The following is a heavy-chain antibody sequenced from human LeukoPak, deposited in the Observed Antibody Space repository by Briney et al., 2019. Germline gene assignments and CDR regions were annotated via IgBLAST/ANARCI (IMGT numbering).Heavy chain of an antibody. Sequence: GGSLRLSCAASGFTFSSYAIHWVRQAPGKGLEWVAVISYDGSNKYYADSVKGRFTISRDNSKNTLYLQMNSLRAEDTAVYYCARDGGNSGYYYYYMDVWGKGTTVTVSS. D-gene: IGHD4-23*01. J-gene: IGHJ6*03. CDR3: ARDGGNSGYYYYYMDV. CDR1: GFTFSSYA. CDR2: ISYDGSNK. V-gene: IGHV3-30*01.